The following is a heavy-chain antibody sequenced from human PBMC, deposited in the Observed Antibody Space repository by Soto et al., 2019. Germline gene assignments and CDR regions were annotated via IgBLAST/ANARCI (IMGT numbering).Heavy chain of an antibody. V-gene: IGHV4-31*03. Sequence: PSETLSLTCTVSGGSISSGGYYWSWIRQHPGKGLEWIGYIYYSGSTYYNPSLKSRVTISVDTSKNQFSLKLSSVTAADTAVYYCAREYSSGYSNWLDPWGQGTPVTVYS. CDR1: GGSISSGGYY. J-gene: IGHJ5*02. CDR3: AREYSSGYSNWLDP. CDR2: IYYSGST. D-gene: IGHD3-22*01.